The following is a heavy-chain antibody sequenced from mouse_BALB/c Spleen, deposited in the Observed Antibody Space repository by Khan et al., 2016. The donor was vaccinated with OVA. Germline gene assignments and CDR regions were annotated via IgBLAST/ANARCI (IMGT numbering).Heavy chain of an antibody. J-gene: IGHJ3*01. CDR3: TRREKYGYGPSWFAY. D-gene: IGHD2-2*01. CDR1: GYTFTSYW. CDR2: INPSDSES. Sequence: QVQLQQPGAELVRPGASVKLSCKASGYTFTSYWMNWVRQRPGQGLEWVGKINPSDSESHYNQMFKDNATLTVDKSSGPAYMHLSSLTSEGSAVYYGTRREKYGYGPSWFAYWGKGTLVTVSA. V-gene: IGHV1-61*01.